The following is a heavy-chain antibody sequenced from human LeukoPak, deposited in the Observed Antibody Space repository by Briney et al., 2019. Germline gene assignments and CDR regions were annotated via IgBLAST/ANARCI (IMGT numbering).Heavy chain of an antibody. V-gene: IGHV3-23*01. J-gene: IGHJ4*02. CDR3: AKRYCTSTKCYQLDY. D-gene: IGHD2-2*01. CDR1: GFTFSTYA. Sequence: GGSLRLSCAASGFTFSTYAMSWVRQAPGKGLEWVSGISGSGGSTYYADSVKGRFTISRDNSKNTLYLQMNSLRAEDTAVYYCAKRYCTSTKCYQLDYWGQGTLVTVSS. CDR2: ISGSGGST.